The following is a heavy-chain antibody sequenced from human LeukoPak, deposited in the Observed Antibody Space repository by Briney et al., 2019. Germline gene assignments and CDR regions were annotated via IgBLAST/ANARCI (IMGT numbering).Heavy chain of an antibody. CDR3: ASSSWGVGEFDY. D-gene: IGHD3-16*01. Sequence: SVKVSCKASGYTFTSYDINWVRQATGQGLEWMGWMNPNSGNTGYAQKLQGRVTMTTDTSTSTAYMELRSLRSDDTAVYYCASSSWGVGEFDYWGQGTLVTVSS. CDR1: GYTFTSYD. CDR2: MNPNSGNT. V-gene: IGHV1-8*01. J-gene: IGHJ4*02.